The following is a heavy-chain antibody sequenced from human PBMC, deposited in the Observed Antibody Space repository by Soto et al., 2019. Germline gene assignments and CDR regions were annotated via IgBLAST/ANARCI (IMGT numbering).Heavy chain of an antibody. V-gene: IGHV3-48*01. CDR3: ARDARRPSDYIWGSYRYFDY. CDR1: GFTFSSYS. J-gene: IGHJ4*02. D-gene: IGHD3-16*02. Sequence: GGSLRLSCAASGFTFSSYSMNWVRQAPGKGLEWVSYISSSSSTIYYADSVKGRFTISRDNAKNSLYLQMNSLRAEDTAVYYCARDARRPSDYIWGSYRYFDYWGQGTLVTVSS. CDR2: ISSSSSTI.